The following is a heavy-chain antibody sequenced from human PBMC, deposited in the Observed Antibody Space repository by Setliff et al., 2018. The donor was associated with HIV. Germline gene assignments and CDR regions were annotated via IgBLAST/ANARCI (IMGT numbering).Heavy chain of an antibody. V-gene: IGHV4-39*03. Sequence: SETLSLTCTVSGGSISSNNYYWGWIRQPPGKGLEWIGSIYYSGSTFYNPSLKSRLTISVDTSKNQFSLELTSVTAADTAMYYCTPIHNYTDHCPDSWGQGTLVTVSS. D-gene: IGHD2-21*02. CDR3: TPIHNYTDHCPDS. CDR1: GGSISSNNYY. J-gene: IGHJ5*01. CDR2: IYYSGST.